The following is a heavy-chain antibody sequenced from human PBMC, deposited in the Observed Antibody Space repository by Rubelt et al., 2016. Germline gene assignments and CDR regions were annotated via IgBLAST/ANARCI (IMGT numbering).Heavy chain of an antibody. CDR2: INHSGIT. J-gene: IGHJ5*02. D-gene: IGHD6-13*01. CDR1: GGSFSGYY. Sequence: QVQLQQWGAGLLKPSETLSLTCAVYGGSFSGYYWSWIRQPPGKGLEWIGEINHSGITNYNPSLKSRVTRSVDTAKNQFSLKLSSVTAADTSVYDCARGLARAAAAPRRLWFDPWGQGTLVTVSS. CDR3: ARGLARAAAAPRRLWFDP. V-gene: IGHV4-34*01.